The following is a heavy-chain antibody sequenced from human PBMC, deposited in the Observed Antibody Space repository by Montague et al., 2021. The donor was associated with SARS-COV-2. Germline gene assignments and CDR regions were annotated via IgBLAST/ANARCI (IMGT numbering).Heavy chain of an antibody. CDR2: IYYSGST. Sequence: SETLSLTCTVSGGSVSSRSYYWGWIRQPPGKGLEWIGSIYYSGSTHYNLSLQSRVTISVDTSKNQFSLKLSSVTAADTAVYYCARRGDYGGPRFDYWGQGTLVSVSS. J-gene: IGHJ4*02. CDR3: ARRGDYGGPRFDY. V-gene: IGHV4-39*01. D-gene: IGHD4-23*01. CDR1: GGSVSSRSYY.